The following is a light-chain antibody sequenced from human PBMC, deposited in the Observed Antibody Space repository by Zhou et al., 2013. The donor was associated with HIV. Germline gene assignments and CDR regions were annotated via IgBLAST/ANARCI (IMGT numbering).Light chain of an antibody. CDR3: QQRRNWPLT. J-gene: IGKJ4*01. V-gene: IGKV3-11*01. CDR1: QSVSSS. CDR2: DAS. Sequence: EIVLTQSPATLSLSPGERATLSCRASQSVSSSLAWYQQKPGQAPRLLIYDASNRATGIPARFSGSGSETDFTLTISSLEPEDFAVYYCQQRRNWPLTFGGGTKVETK.